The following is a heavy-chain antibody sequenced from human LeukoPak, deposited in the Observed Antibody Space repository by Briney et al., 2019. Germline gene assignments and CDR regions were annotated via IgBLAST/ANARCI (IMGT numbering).Heavy chain of an antibody. CDR1: GGSISSGDYY. D-gene: IGHD3-22*01. V-gene: IGHV4-30-4*01. CDR2: IYYSGST. CDR3: ARGEDYYDSSGYYH. J-gene: IGHJ5*02. Sequence: SETLSLTCTVSGGSISSGDYYWSWIRQPPGKGLEWIGYIYYSGSTYYNPSLKSRVTISVDTSKNQFSLKLSSVTAADTAVYYCARGEDYYDSSGYYHWGQGTLVTVSS.